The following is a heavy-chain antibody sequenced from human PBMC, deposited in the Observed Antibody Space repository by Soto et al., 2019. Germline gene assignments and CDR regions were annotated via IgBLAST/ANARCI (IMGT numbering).Heavy chain of an antibody. CDR1: GFTFSSYA. Sequence: XESLRLSCAASGFTFSSYAMHWVRQAPGKGLEWVAVISYDGSNKYYADSVKGRFTISRDNSKNTLYLQMNSLRAEDTAVYYCARDLGWLQFLYYYYGMDVWGQGTTVTVS. CDR3: ARDLGWLQFLYYYYGMDV. J-gene: IGHJ6*02. V-gene: IGHV3-30-3*01. CDR2: ISYDGSNK. D-gene: IGHD3-3*01.